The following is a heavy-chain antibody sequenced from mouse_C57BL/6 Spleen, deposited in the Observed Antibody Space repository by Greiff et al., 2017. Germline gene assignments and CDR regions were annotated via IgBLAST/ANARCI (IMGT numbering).Heavy chain of an antibody. D-gene: IGHD2-2*01. Sequence: EVQVVESGGGLVKPGGSLKLSCAASGFTFSDYGMHWVRQAPEKGLEWVAYISSGSSTIYYADTVKGRFTISRDNAKNTLFLQMTSLRSEDTAMYYCATYGYDGFDYWGQGTTLTVSS. CDR3: ATYGYDGFDY. V-gene: IGHV5-17*01. J-gene: IGHJ2*01. CDR1: GFTFSDYG. CDR2: ISSGSSTI.